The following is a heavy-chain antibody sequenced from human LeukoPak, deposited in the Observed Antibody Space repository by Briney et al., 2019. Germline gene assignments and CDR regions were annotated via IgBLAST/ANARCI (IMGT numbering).Heavy chain of an antibody. CDR3: ARGPQWLVPDWCFDL. CDR1: GFTFSDYS. CDR2: IKQDGSEK. J-gene: IGHJ2*01. Sequence: PGGSLRLSCAASGFTFSDYSMSWVRQAPGKGLEWVANIKQDGSEKYYVDSVKGRFTISRDNAKNSLYLQMNSLRAEDTAVYYCARGPQWLVPDWCFDLWGRGTLVTVSS. V-gene: IGHV3-7*01. D-gene: IGHD6-19*01.